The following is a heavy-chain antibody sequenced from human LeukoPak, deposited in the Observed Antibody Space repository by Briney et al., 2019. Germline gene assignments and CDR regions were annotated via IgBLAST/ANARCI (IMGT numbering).Heavy chain of an antibody. D-gene: IGHD3-9*01. Sequence: ASVKVSCKVSGYTLAELSMHWVRQAPGKGLEWMGRFDPEDGETIYAQNFQGRVTMTEDTSTDTAYMELSSLRSEDTAVYYCARVLTYYDISAFDPWGQGTLVTVSS. CDR2: FDPEDGET. CDR3: ARVLTYYDISAFDP. CDR1: GYTLAELS. V-gene: IGHV1-24*01. J-gene: IGHJ5*02.